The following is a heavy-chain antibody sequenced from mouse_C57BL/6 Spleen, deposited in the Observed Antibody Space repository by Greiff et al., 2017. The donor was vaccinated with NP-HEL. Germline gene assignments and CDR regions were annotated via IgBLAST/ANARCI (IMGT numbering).Heavy chain of an antibody. D-gene: IGHD3-2*02. CDR2: ISYDGSN. V-gene: IGHV3-6*01. J-gene: IGHJ3*01. CDR3: ARDDSSGYSSWFAY. CDR1: GYSITSGYY. Sequence: EVQLQESGPGLVKPSQSLSLTCSVTGYSITSGYYWNWIRQFPGNKLEWMGYISYDGSNNYNPSLKNRISITRDTSKNQFFLKLNSVTTEDTATYYCARDDSSGYSSWFAYWGQGTLVTVSA.